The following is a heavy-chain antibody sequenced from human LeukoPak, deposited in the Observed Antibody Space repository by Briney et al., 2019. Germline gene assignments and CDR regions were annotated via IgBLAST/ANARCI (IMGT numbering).Heavy chain of an antibody. CDR3: ARDRRDGYTHDAFDI. Sequence: SETLSLTCTVSGGSISGYYWSWLRQPPGKGLEWIGYIYYSGSTNYNPSLKSRVTISVDTSKNQFSLKLSSVTAADTAVYYCARDRRDGYTHDAFDIWGQGTMVTVSS. D-gene: IGHD5-24*01. V-gene: IGHV4-59*01. J-gene: IGHJ3*02. CDR2: IYYSGST. CDR1: GGSISGYY.